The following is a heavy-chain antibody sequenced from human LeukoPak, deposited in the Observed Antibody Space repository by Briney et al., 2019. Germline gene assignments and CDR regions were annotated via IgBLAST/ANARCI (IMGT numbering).Heavy chain of an antibody. V-gene: IGHV1-46*01. CDR1: GYTFTSNY. CDR2: IYPRDGST. CDR3: ARDQEGFDY. J-gene: IGHJ4*02. Sequence: ASVKVSCKASGYTFTSNYKHWVRQAPGQGLEWMGMIYPRDGSTSYAQKFQGRVTVTRDTSTSTVHMELSGLRSEDTAVYYCARDQEGFDYWGQGTLVTVSS.